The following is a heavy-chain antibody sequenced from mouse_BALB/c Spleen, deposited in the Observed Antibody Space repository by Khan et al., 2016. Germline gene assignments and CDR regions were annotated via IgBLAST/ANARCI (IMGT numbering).Heavy chain of an antibody. V-gene: IGHV3-2*02. CDR1: GYSITSDYA. CDR2: INYSGGA. CDR3: ACAYGFYAWFGN. Sequence: EVELVESGPGLVKPSQSLSLTCTVTGYSITSDYAWNWIRQFPGNKLEWMGYINYSGGASYNPSLKSRISITRDTSKNQFFLQLNSVTPEDTATYYCACAYGFYAWFGNWGQGTLVTVSA. D-gene: IGHD2-3*01. J-gene: IGHJ3*01.